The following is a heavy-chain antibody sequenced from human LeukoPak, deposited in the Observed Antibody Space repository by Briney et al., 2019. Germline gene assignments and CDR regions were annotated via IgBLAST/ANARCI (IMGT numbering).Heavy chain of an antibody. Sequence: GGSLRLSCAASGFMFSGSWMSWVRQAPGKGLERVANIKTDGSETYYADSVKGRLTISRYNAKNSLSLQMNSLRVEDTAVYYCARDRGWQQFDYWGQGTMVTVSS. D-gene: IGHD5-24*01. CDR3: ARDRGWQQFDY. CDR1: GFMFSGSW. J-gene: IGHJ4*02. CDR2: IKTDGSET. V-gene: IGHV3-7*01.